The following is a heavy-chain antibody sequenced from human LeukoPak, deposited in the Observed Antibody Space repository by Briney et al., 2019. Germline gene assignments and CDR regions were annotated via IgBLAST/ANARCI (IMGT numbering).Heavy chain of an antibody. CDR3: AKVTATTFDY. D-gene: IGHD2-21*02. J-gene: IGHJ4*02. Sequence: AASVNVSCKASGYTFTGYYIHWVRQAPGQGLEWMGWIHPNRGNTNYAQEFQGRVTMTRDTSISTAYMELNRLTSDDTAVYYCAKVTATTFDYWGQGTLVTVSS. CDR1: GYTFTGYY. V-gene: IGHV1-2*02. CDR2: IHPNRGNT.